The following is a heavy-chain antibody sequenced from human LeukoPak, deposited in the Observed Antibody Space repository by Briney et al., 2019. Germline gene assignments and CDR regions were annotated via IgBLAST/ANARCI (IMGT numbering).Heavy chain of an antibody. V-gene: IGHV3-48*04. CDR2: ISSSSSTI. CDR1: GFPFNDYN. Sequence: PGGSLRLSCAASGFPFNDYNMNWVRQAPGKGLEWVSYISSSSSTIYYADSVKGRLTISRDNAKNSLYLQMNSLRAEDTAVYYCATNYHGSGSWFWAFDIWGQGTMVTVSP. J-gene: IGHJ3*02. CDR3: ATNYHGSGSWFWAFDI. D-gene: IGHD3-10*01.